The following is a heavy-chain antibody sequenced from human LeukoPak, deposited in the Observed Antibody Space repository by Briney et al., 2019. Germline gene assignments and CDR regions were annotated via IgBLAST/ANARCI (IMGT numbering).Heavy chain of an antibody. CDR3: AKDRFSGYSYGYGSGAFDI. CDR1: GFTFSSYA. V-gene: IGHV3-23*01. D-gene: IGHD5-18*01. CDR2: ISGSGGST. Sequence: PGGSLRLSCAASGFTFSSYAMSWVRQAPGKGLEWVSAISGSGGSTYYADSVKGRFTTSRDNSKNTLYLQMNSLRAEDTAVYYCAKDRFSGYSYGYGSGAFDIWGQGTMVTVSS. J-gene: IGHJ3*02.